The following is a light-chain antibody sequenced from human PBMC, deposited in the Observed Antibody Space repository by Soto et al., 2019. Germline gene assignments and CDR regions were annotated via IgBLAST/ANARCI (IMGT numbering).Light chain of an antibody. CDR1: QSVGSY. Sequence: EIVLTQSPATLSLSPGERATLSCRASQSVGSYFAWYQQKPGQAPRLLIYDAFSRATGIPDRFSGSGSGTDFTLTISSLEPEDFAVYFCQQRSSWPLTFGGGPMVEIK. CDR2: DAF. V-gene: IGKV3-11*01. CDR3: QQRSSWPLT. J-gene: IGKJ4*01.